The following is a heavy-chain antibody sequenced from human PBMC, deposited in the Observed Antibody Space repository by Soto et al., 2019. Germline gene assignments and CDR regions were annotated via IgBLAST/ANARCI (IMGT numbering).Heavy chain of an antibody. V-gene: IGHV3-30-3*01. CDR2: ISYDGSDK. CDR3: ARDRLYASNTYYLYYGIDV. J-gene: IGHJ6*02. Sequence: GAQTAFSQASAFTCIRYDIHSFRHAGFKSRIWVAVISYDGSDKYYAASVHGRFTVSRDNSKNTLYLQMNSLGADDTAVYYCARDRLYASNTYYLYYGIDVWGQVTTVTAP. D-gene: IGHD3-22*01. CDR1: AFTCIRYD.